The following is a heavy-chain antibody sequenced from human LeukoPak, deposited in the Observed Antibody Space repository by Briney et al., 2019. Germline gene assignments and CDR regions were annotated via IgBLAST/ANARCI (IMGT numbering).Heavy chain of an antibody. D-gene: IGHD3-16*02. J-gene: IGHJ5*02. Sequence: PGGSLRLSCAASGFSFSDYYMSWIRQAPGKGLEWVSYISRSANTINYADSVKGRFTISRDNSKNTLYLQMNSLRAEDTAVYYCAKEGIMITFGGVIAHNWFDPWGQGTLVTVSS. CDR2: ISRSANTI. CDR1: GFSFSDYY. V-gene: IGHV3-11*01. CDR3: AKEGIMITFGGVIAHNWFDP.